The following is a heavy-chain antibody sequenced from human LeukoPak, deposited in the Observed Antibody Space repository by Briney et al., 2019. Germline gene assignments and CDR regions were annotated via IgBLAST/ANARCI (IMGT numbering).Heavy chain of an antibody. CDR2: ISSSGSTI. J-gene: IGHJ6*02. V-gene: IGHV3-11*01. CDR3: ARTTDSSGYYYYYYDMDV. D-gene: IGHD3-22*01. CDR1: GFTFSDYY. Sequence: PGGSLRLSCAASGFTFSDYYMSWIRQAPGKGLEWVSYISSSGSTIYYADSVKGRFTISRDNAKNSLYLQMNSLRAEDTAVYYCARTTDSSGYYYYYYDMDVWGQGTTVTVSS.